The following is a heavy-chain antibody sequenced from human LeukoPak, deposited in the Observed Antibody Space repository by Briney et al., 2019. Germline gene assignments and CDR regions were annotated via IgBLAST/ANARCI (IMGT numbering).Heavy chain of an antibody. CDR2: IKQDGSDK. Sequence: GGSLRLSCAASGFTFSSFWMSWVRQAPGKGLEWVANIKQDGSDKNYVDSVKGRFTISRDNAKNSLYLQMNSLRAEDTAVYYCAGVYGMDVWGQGTTVTVSS. J-gene: IGHJ6*02. V-gene: IGHV3-7*03. CDR1: GFTFSSFW. CDR3: AGVYGMDV.